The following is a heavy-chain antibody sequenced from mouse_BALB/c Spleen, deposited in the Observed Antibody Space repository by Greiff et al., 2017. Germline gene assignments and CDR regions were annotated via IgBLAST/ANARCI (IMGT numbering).Heavy chain of an antibody. D-gene: IGHD3-2*01. CDR3: ARQETARSLDY. Sequence: EVQLQESGGGLVKPGGSLKLSCAASGFTFSSYAMSWVRQTPEKRLEWVATISSGGSYTYYPDSVKGRFTISRDNAKNTLYLQMSSLRSEDTAMYYCARQETARSLDYWGQGTTLTVSS. V-gene: IGHV5-9-3*01. CDR1: GFTFSSYA. CDR2: ISSGGSYT. J-gene: IGHJ2*01.